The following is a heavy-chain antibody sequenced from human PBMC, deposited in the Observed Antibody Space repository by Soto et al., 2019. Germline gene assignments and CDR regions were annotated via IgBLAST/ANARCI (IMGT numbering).Heavy chain of an antibody. Sequence: PSETLSLTCAIYGGSFSGYYWGWIRQPPGKGLEWIGEINHSGSTNYNPSLKSRVTISVDTSKNQFSLKLSSVTAADTAVYYCARGRAMVRGVIFGYWGQGTLVTVSS. V-gene: IGHV4-34*01. CDR2: INHSGST. CDR3: ARGRAMVRGVIFGY. CDR1: GGSFSGYY. D-gene: IGHD3-10*01. J-gene: IGHJ4*02.